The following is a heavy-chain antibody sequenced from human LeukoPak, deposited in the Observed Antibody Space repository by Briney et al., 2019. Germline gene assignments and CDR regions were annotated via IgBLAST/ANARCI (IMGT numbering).Heavy chain of an antibody. Sequence: SETLSLTCTVSGGSISSYYWSWIRQPAGKGLEWIGRIYNSGSTTYNPSLKSRVTMSVDTSKNQFSLKLSSVTAADTAVYYCARVPVNIWENWFDPWGQGTLVTVSS. CDR1: GGSISSYY. CDR3: ARVPVNIWENWFDP. CDR2: IYNSGST. D-gene: IGHD1-26*01. V-gene: IGHV4-4*07. J-gene: IGHJ5*02.